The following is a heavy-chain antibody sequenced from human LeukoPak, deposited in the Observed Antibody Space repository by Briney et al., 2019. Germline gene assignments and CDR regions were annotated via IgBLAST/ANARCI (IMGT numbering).Heavy chain of an antibody. CDR1: GFTFSSYW. D-gene: IGHD3-22*01. V-gene: IGHV3-9*01. CDR3: AKVKRSYYYDSSGYYAYYFDY. J-gene: IGHJ4*02. CDR2: ISWNSGSI. Sequence: PGGSLRLSCAASGFTFSSYWMSWVRQAPGKGLEWVSGISWNSGSIGYADSVKGRFTISRDNAKNSLYLQMNSLRAEDTALYYCAKVKRSYYYDSSGYYAYYFDYWGQGTLVTVSS.